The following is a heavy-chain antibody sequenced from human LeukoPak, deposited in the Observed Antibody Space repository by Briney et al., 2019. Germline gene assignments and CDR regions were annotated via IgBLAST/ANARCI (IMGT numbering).Heavy chain of an antibody. CDR3: AKDMVVGRIGAALPGDY. Sequence: GGSLRLSCAASGFTFSTYAMSWVRQAPGKGLEWVSGIGGSGDSTYYADSVKGRFTISRDNSKNTLYLQMNSLRAEDTAIYYCAKDMVVGRIGAALPGDYWGQGTLVTVSS. V-gene: IGHV3-23*01. D-gene: IGHD6-13*01. CDR1: GFTFSTYA. J-gene: IGHJ4*02. CDR2: IGGSGDST.